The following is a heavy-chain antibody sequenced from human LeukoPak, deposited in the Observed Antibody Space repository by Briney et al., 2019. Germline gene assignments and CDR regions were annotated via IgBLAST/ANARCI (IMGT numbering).Heavy chain of an antibody. CDR1: GFTFSIYA. V-gene: IGHV3-23*01. D-gene: IGHD3-22*01. CDR3: ARDRPNYYGSDGHYYRRDGDY. CDR2: ITSRGEST. Sequence: GGSLRLSCAASGFTFSIYAMSWVRQAPGEGLQWVSSITSRGESTWYVDPVKGRFTITRDNSENTLYLRMHSLRAEDTAVYYCARDRPNYYGSDGHYYRRDGDYWGRGTLVSVSS. J-gene: IGHJ4*02.